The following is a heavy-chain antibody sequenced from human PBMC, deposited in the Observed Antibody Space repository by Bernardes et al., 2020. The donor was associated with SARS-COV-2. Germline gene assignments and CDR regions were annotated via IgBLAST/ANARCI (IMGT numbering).Heavy chain of an antibody. CDR3: ARSKDDWDGMDV. Sequence: VGSLSLSCAASGFSFSSYGIHWVRQAPGKGLEWAAVIWYDGNNKYYADSVKGRFSISRDNSKNTVHLDMRSLRAEDTAIYYCARSKDDWDGMDVWGRGTTVTVSS. V-gene: IGHV3-33*08. CDR2: IWYDGNNK. CDR1: GFSFSSYG. J-gene: IGHJ6*02. D-gene: IGHD3-9*01.